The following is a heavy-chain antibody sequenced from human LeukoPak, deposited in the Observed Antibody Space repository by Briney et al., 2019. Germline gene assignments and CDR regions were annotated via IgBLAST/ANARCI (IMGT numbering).Heavy chain of an antibody. CDR2: MKVDGSDI. D-gene: IGHD3-16*02. CDR3: ARGPTYDYVWGSYRY. V-gene: IGHV3-7*01. Sequence: PGRSLRLSCAASGFTFTNDFMTWVRQAPGKGLEWVANMKVDGSDIHYVDSVKGRFTISSDNARNSLYLQMNTLRAEDTAVYYCARGPTYDYVWGSYRYWGQGTLVTVSS. J-gene: IGHJ4*02. CDR1: GFTFTNDF.